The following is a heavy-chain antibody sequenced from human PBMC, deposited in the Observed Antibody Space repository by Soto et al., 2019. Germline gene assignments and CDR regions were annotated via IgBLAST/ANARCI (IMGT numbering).Heavy chain of an antibody. CDR1: GYTFTRSG. CDR2: ISTYNGDT. Sequence: ASVKVSCKASGYTFTRSGISWVRQAPGQGLEWMGWISTYNGDTNYAQTFQGRVTMTTDTSTSTVYMELRSLRSDDTAVYYCAREGVARYYYYGMDVWGKGTPVTVSS. J-gene: IGHJ6*04. D-gene: IGHD5-12*01. CDR3: AREGVARYYYYGMDV. V-gene: IGHV1-18*01.